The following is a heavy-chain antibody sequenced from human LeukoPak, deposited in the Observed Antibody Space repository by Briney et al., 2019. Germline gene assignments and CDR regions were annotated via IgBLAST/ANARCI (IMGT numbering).Heavy chain of an antibody. D-gene: IGHD2-15*01. CDR2: IKQDGSEK. CDR1: GFPFTNYW. CDR3: ARDMGLGYCSGGSCRKFDY. Sequence: GGSLRLSCAASGFPFTNYWMAWVRQAPGKGLEWVANIKQDGSEKFYVDSVKGRFTISRDNAKNSVYLQMSSLRAEDTAVYYCARDMGLGYCSGGSCRKFDYWGQGTLVTVSS. J-gene: IGHJ4*02. V-gene: IGHV3-7*01.